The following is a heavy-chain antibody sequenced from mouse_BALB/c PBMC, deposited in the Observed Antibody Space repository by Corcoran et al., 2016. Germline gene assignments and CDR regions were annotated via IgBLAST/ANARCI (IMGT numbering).Heavy chain of an antibody. J-gene: IGHJ4*01. Sequence: EVQLQQSGPELVKPGASVQISCKTSGYPFTEYPMHWVKQSHGKLLEWLGGINPNNGGTSYNQKFKGKATLTVDKSSSTAYMELRSLTSEDSAVDYGARPDRHAMDYWGQGTSVTVSS. D-gene: IGHD2-14*01. CDR2: INPNNGGT. CDR1: GYPFTEYP. V-gene: IGHV1-18*01. CDR3: ARPDRHAMDY.